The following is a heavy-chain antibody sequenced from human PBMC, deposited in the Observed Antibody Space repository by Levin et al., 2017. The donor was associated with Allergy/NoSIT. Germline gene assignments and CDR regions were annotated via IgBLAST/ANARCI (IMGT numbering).Heavy chain of an antibody. D-gene: IGHD6-25*01. Sequence: GGSLRLSCAASGFTFSSYAMHWVRQAPGKGLEWVAVISYDGSNKYYADSVKGRFTISRDNSKNTLYLQMNSLRAEDTAVYYCARGSFLSGWFDPWGQGTLVTVSS. J-gene: IGHJ5*02. V-gene: IGHV3-30*04. CDR3: ARGSFLSGWFDP. CDR1: GFTFSSYA. CDR2: ISYDGSNK.